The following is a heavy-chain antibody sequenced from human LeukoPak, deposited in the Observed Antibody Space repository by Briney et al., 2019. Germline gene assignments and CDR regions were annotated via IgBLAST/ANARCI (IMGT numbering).Heavy chain of an antibody. V-gene: IGHV4-39*07. Sequence: PSETLSLTCTVSGDSINSNNYYWGWIRQPPGKGLEWIGSIYDSGSTYYNPSLKSRVTISVDRSKNQFSLKLSSVTAADTAVYYCASMTTEGPWSWGQGTLVTVSS. CDR1: GDSINSNNYY. CDR3: ASMTTEGPWS. D-gene: IGHD4-17*01. J-gene: IGHJ5*02. CDR2: IYDSGST.